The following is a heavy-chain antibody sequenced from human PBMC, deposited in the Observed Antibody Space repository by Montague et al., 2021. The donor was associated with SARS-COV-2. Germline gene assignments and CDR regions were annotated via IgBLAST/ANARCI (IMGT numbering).Heavy chain of an antibody. CDR1: GGSISSSSYY. D-gene: IGHD3-22*01. CDR2: IYYSGST. Sequence: SETLSLTCTVSGGSISSSSYYWGWIRQPPGKGLEWIGSIYYSGSTYYNPSLKSRVTISVDTSKNQFSLKLSSVTAADTAVYYCASPTYYYDSSGSDAFDIWGQGTRVPVPS. J-gene: IGHJ3*02. CDR3: ASPTYYYDSSGSDAFDI. V-gene: IGHV4-39*01.